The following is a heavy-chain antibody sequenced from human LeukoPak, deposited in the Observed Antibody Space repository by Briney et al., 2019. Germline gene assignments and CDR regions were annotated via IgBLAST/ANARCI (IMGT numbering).Heavy chain of an antibody. CDR2: MNPNSGNT. Sequence: GASVKVSCKASGDPFSTNDINWVRQATGQGLEWMGWMNPNSGNTGSTQKFQGRVTMTRNISISTDYMELTNLRSEDTAVYYCARVTAAGTWTFDIWGQGTTVSVSS. CDR1: GDPFSTND. D-gene: IGHD6-13*01. J-gene: IGHJ3*02. V-gene: IGHV1-8*01. CDR3: ARVTAAGTWTFDI.